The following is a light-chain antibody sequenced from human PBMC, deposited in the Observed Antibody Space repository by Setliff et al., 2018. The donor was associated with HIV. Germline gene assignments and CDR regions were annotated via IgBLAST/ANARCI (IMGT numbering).Light chain of an antibody. CDR1: SSDIGGYNS. V-gene: IGLV2-23*02. CDR3: CSYADSNTFV. CDR2: DVT. J-gene: IGLJ1*01. Sequence: QSALAQPASVSGSPGRSITIPCTGTSSDIGGYNSVSWYQQHPDKAPKLMIYDVTKRPSGVSNRFSGSKSGNTASLTISGLQAEDEADYYCCSYADSNTFVFGTGTKVTVL.